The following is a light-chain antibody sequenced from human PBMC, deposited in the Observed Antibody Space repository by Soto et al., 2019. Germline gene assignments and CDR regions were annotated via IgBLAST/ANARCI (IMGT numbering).Light chain of an antibody. Sequence: QSVLTQPPSVSGAPGQRVTIPCTGSSSNIGAGFDVHWYQQLPGTAPKLLIYRNTNRPSGVPDRFSGSKSGTSASLAITGLQAEDEADYYCQTYYSNPRGSGVFGGGTKLTVL. CDR3: QTYYSNPRGSGV. CDR2: RNT. V-gene: IGLV1-40*01. J-gene: IGLJ3*02. CDR1: SSNIGAGFD.